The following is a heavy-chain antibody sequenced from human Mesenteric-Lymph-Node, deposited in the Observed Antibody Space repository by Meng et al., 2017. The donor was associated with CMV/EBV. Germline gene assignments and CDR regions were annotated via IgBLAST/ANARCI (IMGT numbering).Heavy chain of an antibody. D-gene: IGHD3-3*01. CDR1: GYTFTSYD. J-gene: IGHJ6*02. CDR2: MNPNSGNT. Sequence: ASVKVSCKASGYTFTSYDINWVRQATGQGLEWMGWMNPNSGNTGYAQKFQGRVTITRNTSISTAYMELSSLRSEDTAVYYCARTYDFWSGYFGMDVWGQGTTVTVSX. V-gene: IGHV1-8*03. CDR3: ARTYDFWSGYFGMDV.